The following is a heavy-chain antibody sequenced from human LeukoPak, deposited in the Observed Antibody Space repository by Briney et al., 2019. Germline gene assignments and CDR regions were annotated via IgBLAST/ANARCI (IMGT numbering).Heavy chain of an antibody. Sequence: SQTLSLTCTVSDGSISSGGYYWSWIRQHPGKGLEWIGNIYYSGSTYYNPSLKSRVTISVDTSTNQFSLKLSSVTAADTAVYYCARGPSWDYDSSGYTDYWGQGTLVTVSS. CDR2: IYYSGST. CDR1: DGSISSGGYY. J-gene: IGHJ4*02. V-gene: IGHV4-31*03. CDR3: ARGPSWDYDSSGYTDY. D-gene: IGHD3-22*01.